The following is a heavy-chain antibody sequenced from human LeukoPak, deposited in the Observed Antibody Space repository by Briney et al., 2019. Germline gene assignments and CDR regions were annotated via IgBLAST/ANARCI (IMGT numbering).Heavy chain of an antibody. CDR2: IWYDGSNK. CDR3: ARDFHYYGSGSYVGY. D-gene: IGHD3-10*01. J-gene: IGHJ4*02. CDR1: RFTLSSYG. Sequence: GGSLRLSCAASRFTLSSYGMHWVRQAPGKGLEWVAVIWYDGSNKYYADSVKGRFTISRDNSKNALYLQMNSLRAEDTAVYYCARDFHYYGSGSYVGYWGQGTLVTVSS. V-gene: IGHV3-33*01.